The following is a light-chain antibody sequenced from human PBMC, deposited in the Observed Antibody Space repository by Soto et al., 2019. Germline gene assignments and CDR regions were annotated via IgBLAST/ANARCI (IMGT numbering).Light chain of an antibody. CDR1: QSVSSSY. CDR2: GAS. V-gene: IGKV3-20*01. Sequence: EIVLTQSPGTLSLSPGERATLSCRASQSVSSSYLAWYQQKPGQAPRLLIYGASSRATGIPDRFSGSGSGTDFTLTISRLAPEDLAVYYCQQYGSSPLTFGPGTKVDIK. CDR3: QQYGSSPLT. J-gene: IGKJ3*01.